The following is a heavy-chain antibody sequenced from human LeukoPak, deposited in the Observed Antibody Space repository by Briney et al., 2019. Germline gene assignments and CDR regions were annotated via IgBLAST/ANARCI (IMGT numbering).Heavy chain of an antibody. D-gene: IGHD3-10*01. CDR3: AKVVEGRLWFGELGYFDY. V-gene: IGHV3-23*01. CDR2: ISGSGGST. J-gene: IGHJ4*02. CDR1: GFTFSSYA. Sequence: GGSLRLSCAASGFTFSSYAMSWVRQAPGKGLEWVSAISGSGGSTYYADSVKGRFTISRDNSKNTLYLQMNSLRAEDTAVYYCAKVVEGRLWFGELGYFDYWGQGTLVTVSS.